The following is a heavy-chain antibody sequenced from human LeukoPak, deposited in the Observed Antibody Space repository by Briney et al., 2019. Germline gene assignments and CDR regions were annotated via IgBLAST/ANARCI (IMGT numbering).Heavy chain of an antibody. Sequence: GGSLRLSCAASGFTFSSYDMHWVRQATGKGLEWDSAIGTAGDTYYPGSVKGRFTISRENAKNSLYLQMNSLRAGDTAVYYCARGGKYYDILTGYYPPHYGMDVWGQGTTVTVSS. J-gene: IGHJ6*02. D-gene: IGHD3-9*01. CDR3: ARGGKYYDILTGYYPPHYGMDV. CDR1: GFTFSSYD. V-gene: IGHV3-13*01. CDR2: IGTAGDT.